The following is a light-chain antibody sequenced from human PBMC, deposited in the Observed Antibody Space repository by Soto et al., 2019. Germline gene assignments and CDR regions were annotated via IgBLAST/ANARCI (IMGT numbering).Light chain of an antibody. V-gene: IGLV1-44*01. J-gene: IGLJ2*01. CDR3: AAWDDSLNGLV. CDR1: SSNIGSNT. CDR2: SNN. Sequence: QPVLTQPPSASGTPGQRVTISCSGSSSNIGSNTVNWYQQLPGTAPKLLIYSNNQRPSGVPDRFSGSKSGTSASLAISGLQSEDEADYCCAAWDDSLNGLVFGGGTKLTVL.